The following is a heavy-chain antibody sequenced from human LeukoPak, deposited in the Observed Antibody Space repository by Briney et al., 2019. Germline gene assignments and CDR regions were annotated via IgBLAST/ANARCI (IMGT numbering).Heavy chain of an antibody. V-gene: IGHV4-34*01. CDR3: ARENIVVVPAANPRFDP. D-gene: IGHD2-2*01. Sequence: SETLSLTCAVYGGSFSGYYWSWIRQPPGKGPEWIGEINHSGSTNYNPSLKSRVTISVDTSKNQFSLKLSSVTAADTAVYYCARENIVVVPAANPRFDPWGQGTLVTVSS. J-gene: IGHJ5*02. CDR1: GGSFSGYY. CDR2: INHSGST.